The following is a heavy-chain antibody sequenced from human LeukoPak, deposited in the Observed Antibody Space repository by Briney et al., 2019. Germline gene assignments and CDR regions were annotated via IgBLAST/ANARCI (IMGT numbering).Heavy chain of an antibody. D-gene: IGHD3-10*01. V-gene: IGHV4-59*01. CDR2: IYYSGST. J-gene: IGHJ3*02. CDR3: AKSLVRGVIWAFDI. CDR1: GGSISRYY. Sequence: SETLSLTCTVSGGSISRYYWSWIRQPPGKGLEWIGYIYYSGSTNYNPSLKSRVTISVDTSKNQFSLKLSFVTAADTAVYYCAKSLVRGVIWAFDIWGQGTMVTVSS.